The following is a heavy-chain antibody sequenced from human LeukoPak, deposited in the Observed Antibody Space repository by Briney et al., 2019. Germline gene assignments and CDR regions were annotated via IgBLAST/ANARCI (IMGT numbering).Heavy chain of an antibody. CDR3: AREEWDLLEGGFDY. CDR2: IYTSGST. V-gene: IGHV4-61*02. CDR1: GGSISSGSYY. J-gene: IGHJ4*02. D-gene: IGHD1-26*01. Sequence: SQTLSLTCTLSGGSISSGSYYWSWIRQHAGKGLEWIGRIYTSGSTHYNPSLKSRVTISVDTSKNQFSLKLSSVTVADTAVYFCAREEWDLLEGGFDYWGQGTLVTVSS.